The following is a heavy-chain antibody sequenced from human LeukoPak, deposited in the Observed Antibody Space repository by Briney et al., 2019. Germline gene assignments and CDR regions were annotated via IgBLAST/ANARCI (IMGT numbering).Heavy chain of an antibody. V-gene: IGHV3-23*01. J-gene: IGHJ4*02. D-gene: IGHD3-10*01. CDR3: AKDVRPLWFGELLTPPNFDY. CDR1: GFTFSSYA. CDR2: ISGSGGST. Sequence: GGSLRLSCAASGFTFSSYAMSWVRQAPGKGLEWVSAISGSGGSTYYADSVKGRFTISRDNSKNTLYLQMNSLRAEDTAVYYCAKDVRPLWFGELLTPPNFDYWGQGTPVTVSS.